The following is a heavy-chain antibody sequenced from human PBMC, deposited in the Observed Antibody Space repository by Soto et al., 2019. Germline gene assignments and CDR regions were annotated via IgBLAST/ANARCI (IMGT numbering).Heavy chain of an antibody. V-gene: IGHV1-69*02. CDR3: ARGWCSSTSFLTFDY. Sequence: ASVKVSCKASGGTFSSYTISWVRQAPGQGLEWMGRIIPILGIANYAQKFQGRVTITADKSTSTAYMELSSLRSEDTAVYYCARGWCSSTSFLTFDYWGQGTLVTVSS. CDR2: IIPILGIA. D-gene: IGHD2-2*01. J-gene: IGHJ4*02. CDR1: GGTFSSYT.